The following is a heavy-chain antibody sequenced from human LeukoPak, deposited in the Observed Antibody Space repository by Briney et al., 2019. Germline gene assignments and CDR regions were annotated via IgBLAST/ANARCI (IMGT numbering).Heavy chain of an antibody. CDR3: ARWYCSSTSCQDAFDI. CDR2: IYYSGST. CDR1: GGSISSHY. J-gene: IGHJ3*02. Sequence: PSETLSLTCTVSGGSISSHYWSWIRQPPGKGLEWIGYIYYSGSTNYNPSLKSRVTISVDTSKSQFSLKLSSVTAADTAVYYCARWYCSSTSCQDAFDIWGQGTMVTVSS. V-gene: IGHV4-59*11. D-gene: IGHD2-2*01.